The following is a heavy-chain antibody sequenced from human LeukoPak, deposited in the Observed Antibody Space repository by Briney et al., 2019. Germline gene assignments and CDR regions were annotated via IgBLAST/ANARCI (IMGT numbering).Heavy chain of an antibody. CDR2: ISRSGSTK. CDR1: GFTFSDYN. CDR3: ARDYGGSSPFDY. V-gene: IGHV3-11*04. Sequence: PGGSLRLSCAASGFTFSDYNMRWIRQAPGKGLEWVSSISRSGSTKYHADSVKGRFTISRDNAKNSLFLQMNSLRAEDTAVYYCARDYGGSSPFDYWGQGTLVTVSS. J-gene: IGHJ4*02. D-gene: IGHD4-23*01.